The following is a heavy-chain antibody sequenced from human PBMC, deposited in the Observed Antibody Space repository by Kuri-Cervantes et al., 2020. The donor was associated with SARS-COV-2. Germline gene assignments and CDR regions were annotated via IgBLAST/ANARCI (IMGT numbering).Heavy chain of an antibody. CDR3: ARRANNYGMDV. CDR2: IYPGDSDT. V-gene: IGHV5-51*07. Sequence: GGSLRLSCKGSGYSFTSYWIGWVHQMPGKGLEWMGIIYPGDSDTRYSPSFQGQVTISADKSISTAYLQWSSLKASDTAMYYCARRANNYGMDVWGQGTTVTVSS. J-gene: IGHJ6*02. CDR1: GYSFTSYW. D-gene: IGHD4/OR15-4a*01.